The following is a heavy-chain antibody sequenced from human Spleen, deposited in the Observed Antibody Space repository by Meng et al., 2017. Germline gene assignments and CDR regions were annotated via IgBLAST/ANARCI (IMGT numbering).Heavy chain of an antibody. Sequence: GGSLRLSCAASGFTFSSSAMSWVRQAPGKGLEWVSAITGSGDNTYYADSVEGRFTISRDNSKNTLYLQMNSLRAEDTAVYYCAKEGYCTNGVCGSRYGMDVWGQGTTVTVSS. CDR1: GFTFSSSA. J-gene: IGHJ6*02. D-gene: IGHD2-8*01. CDR2: ITGSGDNT. CDR3: AKEGYCTNGVCGSRYGMDV. V-gene: IGHV3-23*01.